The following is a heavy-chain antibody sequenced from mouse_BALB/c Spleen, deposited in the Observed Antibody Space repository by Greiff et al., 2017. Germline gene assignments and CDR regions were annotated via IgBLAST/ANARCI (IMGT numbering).Heavy chain of an antibody. CDR3: ARHGYGYDGAY. Sequence: MLVESGGGLVQPGGSLKLSCAASGFTFSSYTMSWVRQTPEKRLEWVAYISNGGGSTYYPDTVKGRFTISRDNAKNTLYLQMSSLKSEDTAMYYCARHGYGYDGAYWGQGTLVTVSA. CDR1: GFTFSSYT. J-gene: IGHJ3*01. V-gene: IGHV5-12-2*01. CDR2: ISNGGGST. D-gene: IGHD2-2*01.